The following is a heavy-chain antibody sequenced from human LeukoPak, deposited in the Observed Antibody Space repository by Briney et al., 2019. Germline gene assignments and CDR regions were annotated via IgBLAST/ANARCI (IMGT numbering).Heavy chain of an antibody. D-gene: IGHD3-10*01. Sequence: PSETLSLTCAVYGGSFSGYYWSWIRQPPGKGLEWIGEINHSGSTNYNPSLKSRVTISVDTSKNQFSLKLSSVTAADTAVYYCARVNPLSGSGMDYWGQGTLVTVSS. V-gene: IGHV4-34*01. CDR3: ARVNPLSGSGMDY. CDR2: INHSGST. CDR1: GGSFSGYY. J-gene: IGHJ4*02.